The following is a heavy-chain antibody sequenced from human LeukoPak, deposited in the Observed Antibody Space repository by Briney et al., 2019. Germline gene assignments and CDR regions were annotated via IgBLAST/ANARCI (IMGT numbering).Heavy chain of an antibody. CDR2: IFYSGSA. J-gene: IGHJ4*02. CDR3: ARLVCGGGSCPAEFDY. V-gene: IGHV4-39*01. D-gene: IGHD2-15*01. Sequence: SETLSLTCIVSGGSISTSSDYWGWIRQPPGKGLEWIGTIFYSGSAYYSPSLNSRVTIFIDMSKNQFSLKLSSVTATDTAVYYCARLVCGGGSCPAEFDYWGQGTLVTVSS. CDR1: GGSISTSSDY.